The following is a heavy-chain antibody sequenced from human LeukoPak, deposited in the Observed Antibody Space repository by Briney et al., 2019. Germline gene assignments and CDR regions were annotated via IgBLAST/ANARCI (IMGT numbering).Heavy chain of an antibody. D-gene: IGHD4-23*01. Sequence: PGGSLRLSCAAFGFTFDDYAMHWVRQAPGKGLEWVSGISWNSGSIGYADSVKGRFTISRDNAKNSLYLQMNSLRAEDMALYYCAKGNYGGNQEYFQHWGQGTLVTVSS. CDR3: AKGNYGGNQEYFQH. CDR2: ISWNSGSI. V-gene: IGHV3-9*03. CDR1: GFTFDDYA. J-gene: IGHJ1*01.